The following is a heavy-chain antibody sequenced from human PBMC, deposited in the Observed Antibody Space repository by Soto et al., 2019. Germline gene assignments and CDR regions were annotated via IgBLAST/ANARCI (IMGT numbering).Heavy chain of an antibody. V-gene: IGHV3-21*01. CDR2: VSKSDYT. Sequence: PGGSLRLSCEVSGFYFSNYGINFFRHAPGKGLEWVSSVSKSDYTYYSDSVKGRFTISRDNAKNSVSLQMNSLRAEDTAVYYCAREDSIIIPAVSDFWGQGTLVTVSS. CDR3: AREDSIIIPAVSDF. CDR1: GFYFSNYG. D-gene: IGHD2-2*01. J-gene: IGHJ4*02.